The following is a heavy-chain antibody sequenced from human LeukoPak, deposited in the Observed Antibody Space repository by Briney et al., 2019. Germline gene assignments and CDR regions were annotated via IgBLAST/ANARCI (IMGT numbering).Heavy chain of an antibody. V-gene: IGHV3-21*01. CDR1: GFTFSSYS. CDR3: ARVGSAYAFDI. Sequence: GGSLRLSFAASGFTFSSYSMNWVRQAPGKGLEWVSSISSSSSYIYYADSVKGRFTISRDNAKNSLYLQMNSLRAEDTAVYYCARVGSAYAFDIWGQGTMVTVSS. CDR2: ISSSSSYI. J-gene: IGHJ3*02.